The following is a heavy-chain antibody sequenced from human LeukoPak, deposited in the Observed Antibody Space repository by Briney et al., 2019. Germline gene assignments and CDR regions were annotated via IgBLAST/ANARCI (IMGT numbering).Heavy chain of an antibody. V-gene: IGHV3-23*01. Sequence: GGSLRLSCAASGFTFSSYAMSWVRQAPGKGLEWVSAISGSGGSTYYADSVKGRFTISRDNSKNTLYLQMNSLRAEGTAVYYCAKDQGIDCSSTSCYDDAFDIWGQGTMVTVSS. J-gene: IGHJ3*02. CDR1: GFTFSSYA. CDR3: AKDQGIDCSSTSCYDDAFDI. D-gene: IGHD2-2*01. CDR2: ISGSGGST.